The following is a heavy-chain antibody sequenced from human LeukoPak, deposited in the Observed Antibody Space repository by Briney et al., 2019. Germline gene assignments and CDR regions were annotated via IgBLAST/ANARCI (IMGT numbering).Heavy chain of an antibody. D-gene: IGHD6-19*01. CDR2: IWSDGSNK. V-gene: IGHV3-33*01. Sequence: GRSLRLSCAASRFTSNSYAMHWVRQVPGKGLDWVALIWSDGSNKYYADSVKGRFTISRDISKNTLYLQMNSLRAEDTALYYCARAGSGWYEIDSWGQGTLVTVSS. J-gene: IGHJ4*02. CDR1: RFTSNSYA. CDR3: ARAGSGWYEIDS.